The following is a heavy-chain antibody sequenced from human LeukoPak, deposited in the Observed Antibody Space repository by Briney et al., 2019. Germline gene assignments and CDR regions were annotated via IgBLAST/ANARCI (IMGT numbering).Heavy chain of an antibody. CDR3: VRDRAGGNSVWFDP. CDR2: ISSSSGTI. CDR1: GFTFSSYG. V-gene: IGHV3-48*02. D-gene: IGHD4-23*01. J-gene: IGHJ5*02. Sequence: GGSLRLSCAASGFTFSSYGMDWVRQAPGEGLEWISFISSSSGTIYYTDSVKGRFTISRDNAKNSLYLQMNSLRDEDTAMYYCVRDRAGGNSVWFDPWGQGTLVTVSS.